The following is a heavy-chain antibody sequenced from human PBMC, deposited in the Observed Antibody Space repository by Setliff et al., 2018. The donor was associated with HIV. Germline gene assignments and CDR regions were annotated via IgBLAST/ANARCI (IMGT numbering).Heavy chain of an antibody. D-gene: IGHD3-10*01. Sequence: PSETLSLTCTVSGGSISSYYWSWIRQPPGKGLEWIGYIYTSGSTNYNPSLKSRVTISVDTPKNQFSLKLSSVTAADTAVYYCARRLNYYGSGNYPGAFDIWGQGTMVTVSS. V-gene: IGHV4-4*09. CDR2: IYTSGST. CDR3: ARRLNYYGSGNYPGAFDI. J-gene: IGHJ3*02. CDR1: GGSISSYY.